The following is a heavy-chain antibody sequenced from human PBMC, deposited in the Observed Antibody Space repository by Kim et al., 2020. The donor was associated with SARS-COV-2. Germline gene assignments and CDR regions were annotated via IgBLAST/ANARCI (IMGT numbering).Heavy chain of an antibody. J-gene: IGHJ5*02. V-gene: IGHV3-33*08. CDR2: IWYDGSNK. Sequence: GGSLRLSCAASGFTFSSYGMHWVRQAPGKGLEWVAVIWYDGSNKYYADSVKGRFTISRDNSKNTLYLQMNSLRAEDTAVYYCAREVDNYDSSGYYYNWFDPWGQGTLVTVSS. D-gene: IGHD3-22*01. CDR1: GFTFSSYG. CDR3: AREVDNYDSSGYYYNWFDP.